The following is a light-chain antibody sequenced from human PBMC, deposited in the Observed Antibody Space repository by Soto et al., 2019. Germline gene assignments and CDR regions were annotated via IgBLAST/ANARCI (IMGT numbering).Light chain of an antibody. J-gene: IGLJ1*01. Sequence: QSVLTQPPSASGTPGQRVTISCSGSSSNIGSNTGNWYQQLPGTAPKLLIYSNNQRPSGVPDRFSGSKSGTSASLAISGLQSEDEAEYYCAAWDDSLNGYVFGTGTKLTVL. CDR3: AAWDDSLNGYV. CDR2: SNN. CDR1: SSNIGSNT. V-gene: IGLV1-44*01.